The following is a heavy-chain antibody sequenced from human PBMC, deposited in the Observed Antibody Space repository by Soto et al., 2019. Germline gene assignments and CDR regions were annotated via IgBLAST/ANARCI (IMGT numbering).Heavy chain of an antibody. D-gene: IGHD2-15*01. Sequence: PGGSLRLSCAASGFTFSSYAMHWVRQAPGKGLEWVAVISYDGSNKYYADSVKGRFTISRDNSKNTLYLQMNSLRAEDTAVYYCASDLLGYCSGGSCPDYWGQGTLVTVSS. CDR2: ISYDGSNK. J-gene: IGHJ4*02. CDR1: GFTFSSYA. V-gene: IGHV3-30-3*01. CDR3: ASDLLGYCSGGSCPDY.